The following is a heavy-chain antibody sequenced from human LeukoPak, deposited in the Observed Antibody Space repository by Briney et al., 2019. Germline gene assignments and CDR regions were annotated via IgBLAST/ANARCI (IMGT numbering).Heavy chain of an antibody. J-gene: IGHJ4*02. V-gene: IGHV3-15*01. CDR3: TAGTGTSDFDY. Sequence: GGSLRLSCAASGFTFSSYGMHWVRQAPGKGLEWVGRIKSKTDVGTTDYAAPVKGRFTISRDDSKNTVYLQMNSLKTEDTAVYYCTAGTGTSDFDYWGQGTLVTVSS. D-gene: IGHD1-7*01. CDR2: IKSKTDVGTT. CDR1: GFTFSSYG.